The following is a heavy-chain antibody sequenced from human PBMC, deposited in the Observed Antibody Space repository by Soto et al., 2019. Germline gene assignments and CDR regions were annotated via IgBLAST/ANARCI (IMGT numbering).Heavy chain of an antibody. D-gene: IGHD6-25*01. CDR1: GYTFTDYY. CDR3: TRESIDGSDGLYDDFEI. J-gene: IGHJ3*02. Sequence: SVKVSCKTSGYTFTDYYTHWVRQAPGQGLEWMGWMNPKSGGAYFAQKFQGRVTLTRDTSIGTAYIEVNSLTSDDTAVYFCTRESIDGSDGLYDDFEIWGQGTTVT. V-gene: IGHV1-2*02. CDR2: MNPKSGGA.